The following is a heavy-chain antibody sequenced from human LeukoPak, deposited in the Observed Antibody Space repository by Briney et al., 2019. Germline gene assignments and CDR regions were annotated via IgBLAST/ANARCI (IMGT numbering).Heavy chain of an antibody. V-gene: IGHV4-30-4*01. CDR1: GGSISSGDYY. J-gene: IGHJ3*02. CDR2: TYYSGST. Sequence: PSETLSLTCTVSGGSISSGDYYWSWIRQPPGKGLEWIGYTYYSGSTYYNPSLKSQATISVDTSKNQFSLKLTSVTAADTAVYYCAREAAADYSDFVGAFDIWGRGTRVTVSS. D-gene: IGHD4-11*01. CDR3: AREAAADYSDFVGAFDI.